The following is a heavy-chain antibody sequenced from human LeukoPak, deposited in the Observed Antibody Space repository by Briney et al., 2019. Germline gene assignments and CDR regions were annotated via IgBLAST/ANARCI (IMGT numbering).Heavy chain of an antibody. CDR1: GGSFGGYY. D-gene: IGHD6-13*01. Sequence: ASETLSLTCAVYGGSFGGYYWSWIRQPAGKGLEWIGRIYTSGSTNYNPSLKSRVTMSVDTSKNQFSLKLSSVTAADTAVYYCARDGLAAAGTPGAFDIWGQGTMVTVSS. CDR2: IYTSGST. V-gene: IGHV4-4*07. CDR3: ARDGLAAAGTPGAFDI. J-gene: IGHJ3*02.